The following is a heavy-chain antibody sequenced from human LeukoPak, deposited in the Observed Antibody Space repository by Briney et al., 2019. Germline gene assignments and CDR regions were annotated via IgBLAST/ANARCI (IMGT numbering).Heavy chain of an antibody. D-gene: IGHD6-13*01. J-gene: IGHJ4*02. CDR3: ARRPIAAAVVD. V-gene: IGHV4-34*01. Sequence: SETLSLTCAVYGASFSGYYWSWIRQPPGKGLEWIGEINHSGSTNYNPSLKSRVTISVDTSKNQFSLKLSSVTAADTAVYYCARRPIAAAVVDWGQGTLVTVSS. CDR1: GASFSGYY. CDR2: INHSGST.